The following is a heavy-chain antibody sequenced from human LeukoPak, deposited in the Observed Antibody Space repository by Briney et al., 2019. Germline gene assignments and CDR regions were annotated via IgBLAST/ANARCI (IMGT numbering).Heavy chain of an antibody. J-gene: IGHJ3*02. CDR2: IYYSGST. CDR1: GGSISSSSYY. D-gene: IGHD2-2*02. Sequence: SETLSLTCTVSGGSISSSSYYWGWIRQPPGKELEWIVSIYYSGSTYYNPSLKSRVTISVDTSKNEFSLKLSSVTAVDTAVYYCARPHCSSTSCYIGAFDIWGQGTMVTVSS. CDR3: ARPHCSSTSCYIGAFDI. V-gene: IGHV4-39*01.